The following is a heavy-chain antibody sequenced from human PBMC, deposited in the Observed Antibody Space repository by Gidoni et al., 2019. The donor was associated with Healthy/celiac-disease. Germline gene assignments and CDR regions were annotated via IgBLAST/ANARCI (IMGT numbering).Heavy chain of an antibody. Sequence: LQLQESGPGLVKPSETLSPTCTVSGGSISSSSYYWGWIRQPPGKGLEWIGSIYYSGSTYYNPSLKSRVTISVDTSKNQFSLKLSSVTAADTAVYYCARQGTYYYDSSGYYYALDYWGQGTLVTVSS. J-gene: IGHJ4*02. V-gene: IGHV4-39*01. D-gene: IGHD3-22*01. CDR2: IYYSGST. CDR3: ARQGTYYYDSSGYYYALDY. CDR1: GGSISSSSYY.